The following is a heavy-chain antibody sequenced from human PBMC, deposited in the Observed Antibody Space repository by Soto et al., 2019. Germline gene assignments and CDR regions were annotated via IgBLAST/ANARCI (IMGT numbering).Heavy chain of an antibody. CDR1: GLTVSTNP. CDR2: IYTGGGT. Sequence: ESGGGLVQPGGSLRLSRAASGLTVSTNPMSWVRQAPGKGLEWVSVIYTGGGTHYADSVKGRFTISRDNSKNTVNLQMNSLRPEDTAVYYCARDGSGHWGQGTLVTVSS. J-gene: IGHJ4*02. V-gene: IGHV3-66*01. CDR3: ARDGSGH.